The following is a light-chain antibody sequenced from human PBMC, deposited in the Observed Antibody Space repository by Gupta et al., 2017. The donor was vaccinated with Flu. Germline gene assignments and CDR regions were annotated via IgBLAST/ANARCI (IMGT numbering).Light chain of an antibody. CDR2: LAS. Sequence: DIQMTQSPSSLSASVGDRVTITCRASQDIGKDLGWYQQKTGKAPKRLIDLASNLQNGVPSRFSGSGSGTEFTLTIRSLRPEDVSTYYCLKHKPYPLTFGQGTMVEIK. V-gene: IGKV1-17*01. CDR1: QDIGKD. J-gene: IGKJ1*01. CDR3: LKHKPYPLT.